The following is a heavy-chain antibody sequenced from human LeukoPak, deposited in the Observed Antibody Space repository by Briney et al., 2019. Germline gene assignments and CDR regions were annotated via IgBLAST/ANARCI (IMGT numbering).Heavy chain of an antibody. CDR3: ARVIATRPHYHYYMDV. CDR1: GFTFSEHY. D-gene: IGHD6-6*01. J-gene: IGHJ6*03. CDR2: ISNSGRTI. V-gene: IGHV3-11*04. Sequence: GGALSLSCAASGFTFSEHYMSWIRQAQGKGLEWVSYISNSGRTIYYADSVKGRFTISRGNAENSLYLQMNSLRAEDTAVYYCARVIATRPHYHYYMDVWGKGTTVTVSS.